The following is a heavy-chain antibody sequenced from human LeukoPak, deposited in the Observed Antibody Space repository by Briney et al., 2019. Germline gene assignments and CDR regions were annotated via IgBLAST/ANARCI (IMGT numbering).Heavy chain of an antibody. V-gene: IGHV4-39*02. CDR1: GGSISSSSYY. J-gene: IGHJ5*02. D-gene: IGHD6-6*01. CDR3: ARDPIAARPQDNWFDP. Sequence: SETLSLTCTVSGGSISSSSYYWGWIRQPPGKGLEWIGSIYYSGSTYYNPSLKSRVTISVDTSKNQFSLKLSSVTAADTAVYYCARDPIAARPQDNWFDPWGQGTLATVSS. CDR2: IYYSGST.